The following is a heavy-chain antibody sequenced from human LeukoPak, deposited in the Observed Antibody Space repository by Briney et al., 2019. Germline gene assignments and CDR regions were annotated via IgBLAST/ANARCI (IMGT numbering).Heavy chain of an antibody. CDR3: ARDDSSGWYYFEY. D-gene: IGHD6-19*01. CDR2: INQGGSEK. Sequence: GGSLRLSCAASGFTFSNYWMSWVRQAPGKGLEWVANINQGGSEKNYVVSVKGRFTISRDNAKNSLSLQMNSLRADDTAVYYCARDDSSGWYYFEYLGQGTLVTVSS. J-gene: IGHJ4*02. CDR1: GFTFSNYW. V-gene: IGHV3-7*01.